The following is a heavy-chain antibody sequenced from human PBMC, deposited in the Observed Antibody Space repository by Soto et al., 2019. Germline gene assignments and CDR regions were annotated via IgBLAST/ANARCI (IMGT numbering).Heavy chain of an antibody. Sequence: ASVKVSCKASGYTFTGYYMHWVRQAPGQGLEWMGWINPNSGGTNYAQKFQGWVTMTRGTSISTAYMELSRLRSDDTAVYYCASGLGAIGQQLQVSPEYDWCDRWGEGTLVTVSA. D-gene: IGHD6-13*01. V-gene: IGHV1-2*04. CDR1: GYTFTGYY. CDR2: INPNSGGT. CDR3: ASGLGAIGQQLQVSPEYDWCDR. J-gene: IGHJ5*02.